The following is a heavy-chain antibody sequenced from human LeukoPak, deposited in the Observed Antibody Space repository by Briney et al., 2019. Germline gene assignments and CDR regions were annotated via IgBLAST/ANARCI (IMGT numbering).Heavy chain of an antibody. CDR2: ISSSSSYI. CDR1: GFTFSSYS. Sequence: GGSLRLSCAASGFTFSSYSMNWVRQAPGKGLEWVSSISSSSSYIYYADSVKGRFTISRDNAKNSLYLQMNSLRAEDTAVYYCAGDSYIVGATDYWGQGTLVTVSS. J-gene: IGHJ4*02. V-gene: IGHV3-21*01. D-gene: IGHD1-26*01. CDR3: AGDSYIVGATDY.